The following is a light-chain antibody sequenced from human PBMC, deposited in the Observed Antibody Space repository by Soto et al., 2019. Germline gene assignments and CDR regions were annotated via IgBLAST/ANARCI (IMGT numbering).Light chain of an antibody. CDR3: SSYTSSSTYV. J-gene: IGLJ1*01. CDR1: SSDVGGYNY. Sequence: QSALTQPASVSGSPGQSITISCTGTSSDVGGYNYVSWYQQHQGKAPKLIIYEVSNRPSGVSNRFAGSKSGNTASLTISGLQHEDEADYYCSSYTSSSTYVFVTGTKVTVL. CDR2: EVS. V-gene: IGLV2-14*01.